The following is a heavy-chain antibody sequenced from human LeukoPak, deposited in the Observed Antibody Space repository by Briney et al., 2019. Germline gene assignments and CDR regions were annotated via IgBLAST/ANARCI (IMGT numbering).Heavy chain of an antibody. J-gene: IGHJ4*02. V-gene: IGHV3-74*01. CDR3: VRQRYCSNGVCYPPEY. CDR2: TKSDGSST. CDR1: AFTLSSYW. D-gene: IGHD2-8*01. Sequence: PGGSLRLSCAASAFTLSSYWMHWVRQAPGKGLVWVSRTKSDGSSTNCADSVKGRFTISRDNAKNTLYLQMNSLRAEDTGVYFCVRQRYCSNGVCYPPEYWGQGTPVTVSS.